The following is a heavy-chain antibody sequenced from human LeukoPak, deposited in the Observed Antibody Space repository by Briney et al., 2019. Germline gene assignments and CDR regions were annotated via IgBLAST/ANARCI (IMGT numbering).Heavy chain of an antibody. D-gene: IGHD5-12*01. Sequence: PGGSLRLSCAASGFTFSSYWMHWVRQAPGKGLVWVSRINNEGSTTAYADSVKGRFTISRDNANNTLYLQMNSLRAEDTAVYYCAKDPYRASSGLVDYWGQGTLVTVSS. CDR3: AKDPYRASSGLVDY. J-gene: IGHJ4*02. V-gene: IGHV3-74*01. CDR2: INNEGSTT. CDR1: GFTFSSYW.